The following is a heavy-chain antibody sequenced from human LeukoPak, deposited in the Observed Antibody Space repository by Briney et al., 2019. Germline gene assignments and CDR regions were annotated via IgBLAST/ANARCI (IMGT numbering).Heavy chain of an antibody. J-gene: IGHJ3*02. CDR1: GYSISSGYY. D-gene: IGHD1-26*01. V-gene: IGHV4-38-2*02. CDR3: ARYIVSYPHDAFDI. Sequence: TSETLSLTCTVSGYSISSGYYWGWIRQPPGKGLEWIGSIYHSGSTSYNPSLKSRVTISVDTSKKQFSLKLSSVTAADTAFYYCARYIVSYPHDAFDIWGQGTMVTVSS. CDR2: IYHSGST.